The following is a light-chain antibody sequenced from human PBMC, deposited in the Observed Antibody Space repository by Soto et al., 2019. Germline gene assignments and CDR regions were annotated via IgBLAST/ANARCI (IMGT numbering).Light chain of an antibody. CDR1: QGISSW. J-gene: IGKJ4*01. CDR3: QQANSFPPT. Sequence: DIQMTQSPSSVSASVGDRVTITCRASQGISSWIAWYQQKPGKAPKLLIYAASSLESGVPSRFSGSGSGTDFTLTINSLQPEDFATYYCQQANSFPPTFGGGTKVEIK. CDR2: AAS. V-gene: IGKV1D-12*01.